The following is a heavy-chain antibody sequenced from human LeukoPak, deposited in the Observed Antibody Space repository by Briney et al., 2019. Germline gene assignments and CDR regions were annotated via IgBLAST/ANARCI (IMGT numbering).Heavy chain of an antibody. J-gene: IGHJ3*02. CDR1: GFTFSSYW. D-gene: IGHD5-12*01. V-gene: IGHV3-74*01. Sequence: GGSLRLSCAASGFTFSSYWMHWVRQAPGKGLVWISRINSDGNITSYADSVKGRFTISRDNAKNTLYLLMNSLRAEDTAVYYCARGSGYAVFDIWGQGTMVTVS. CDR2: INSDGNIT. CDR3: ARGSGYAVFDI.